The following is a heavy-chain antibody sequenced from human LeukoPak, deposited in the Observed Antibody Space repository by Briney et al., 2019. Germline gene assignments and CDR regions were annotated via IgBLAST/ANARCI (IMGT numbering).Heavy chain of an antibody. CDR2: INPNSGGT. J-gene: IGHJ5*02. CDR1: GYIFTDYY. CDR3: ARDARLSEIDP. Sequence: ASVKVSCKASGYIFTDYYMHWVRQAPGQGLEWMGWINPNSGGTNYAQKFQGRVAMTRDTSTSTAYMDLSRLRSDDTAVYYCARDARLSEIDPWGQGTLVTVSS. V-gene: IGHV1-2*02.